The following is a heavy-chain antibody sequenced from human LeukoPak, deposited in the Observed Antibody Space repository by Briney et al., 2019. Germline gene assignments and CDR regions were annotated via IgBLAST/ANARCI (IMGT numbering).Heavy chain of an antibody. CDR2: VYYSGST. V-gene: IGHV4-59*01. CDR1: GDSISYFY. J-gene: IGHJ5*02. Sequence: SETLSLTCSVSGDSISYFYGSWIRQAAGKGLEWIGYVYYSGSTNYNPSLKSRVTISVDTSKNQFSLKLSSVTAADTAVYYCARAGIAAAGNRWFDPWGQGTLVTVSS. CDR3: ARAGIAAAGNRWFDP. D-gene: IGHD6-13*01.